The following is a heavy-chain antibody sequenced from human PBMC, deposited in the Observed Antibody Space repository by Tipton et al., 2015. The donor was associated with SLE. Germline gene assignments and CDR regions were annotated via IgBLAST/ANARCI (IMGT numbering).Heavy chain of an antibody. CDR3: ARYLLASRNYYGMAV. J-gene: IGHJ6*02. CDR1: GGSISSSNW. V-gene: IGHV4-4*02. CDR2: IYHSGST. Sequence: TLSLTCAVSGGSISSSNWWTWVRQPPGKGLEWIGEIYHSGSTNYNPSLKSRVTISVNKSKNQFSLKLSSVTAADTAVYYCARYLLASRNYYGMAVWGQGTTVTVSS. D-gene: IGHD6-6*01.